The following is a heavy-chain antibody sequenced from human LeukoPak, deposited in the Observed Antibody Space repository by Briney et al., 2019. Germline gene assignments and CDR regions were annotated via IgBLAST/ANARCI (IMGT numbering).Heavy chain of an antibody. V-gene: IGHV4-39*07. CDR2: INHSGST. CDR1: GCSISSSSYY. Sequence: PSETLSLTCTVSGCSISSSSYYWGWIRQPPGKGLEWIGEINHSGSTNYNPSLKSRVTISVDTSKNQFSLKLTSVTAADTAVYYCARGYYDFWSGYYKGVFDYWGQGTLVTVSS. D-gene: IGHD3-3*01. CDR3: ARGYYDFWSGYYKGVFDY. J-gene: IGHJ4*02.